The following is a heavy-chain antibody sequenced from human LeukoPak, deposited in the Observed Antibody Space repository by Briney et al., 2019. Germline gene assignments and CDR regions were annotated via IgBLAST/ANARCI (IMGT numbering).Heavy chain of an antibody. CDR1: GGSISSSNW. J-gene: IGHJ4*02. CDR3: AREGGPYRPVDF. Sequence: SGTLSLTCAVSGGSISSSNWWSWVRQPPGKGLEWIEEIYHSGSTNYNPSLTSRVTISVDKSKNQFSLKLSSVTAAHTAVYYCAREGGPYRPVDFSGQGTLVTVSS. D-gene: IGHD2-2*01. CDR2: IYHSGST. V-gene: IGHV4-4*02.